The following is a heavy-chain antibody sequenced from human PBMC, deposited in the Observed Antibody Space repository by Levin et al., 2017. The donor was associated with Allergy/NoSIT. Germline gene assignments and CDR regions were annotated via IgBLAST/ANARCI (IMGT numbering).Heavy chain of an antibody. Sequence: GASVKVSCKASGYTFTSYYMHWVRQAPGQGLEWMGIINPSGGSTSYAQKFQGRVTMTRDTSTSTVYMELSSLRSEDTAVYYCARDADHPFMVRGAEDYWGQGTLVTVSS. V-gene: IGHV1-46*01. D-gene: IGHD3-10*01. CDR1: GYTFTSYY. J-gene: IGHJ4*02. CDR2: INPSGGST. CDR3: ARDADHPFMVRGAEDY.